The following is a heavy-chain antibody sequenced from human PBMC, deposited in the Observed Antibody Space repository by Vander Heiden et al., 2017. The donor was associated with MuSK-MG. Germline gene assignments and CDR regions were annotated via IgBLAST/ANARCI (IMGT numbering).Heavy chain of an antibody. D-gene: IGHD6-13*01. CDR3: AKGSSSWYRGPIDY. V-gene: IGHV3-23*01. J-gene: IGHJ4*02. CDR1: GFTCSNLA. Sequence: EVQLLECAGGLVQPGGPLRVSCAASGFTCSNLAMSGVRQAPGKGLWGVSAISGSGGSTYYADSGKGRFTISRDNSKNTLYLQMSSMSAEDTAVYYCAKGSSSWYRGPIDYWGQGTLVTVSS. CDR2: ISGSGGST.